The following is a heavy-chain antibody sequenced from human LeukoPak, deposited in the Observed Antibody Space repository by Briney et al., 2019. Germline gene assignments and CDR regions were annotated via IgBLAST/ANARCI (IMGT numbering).Heavy chain of an antibody. V-gene: IGHV4-59*08. Sequence: PSETLSLTCTVSGGSISSYYWSWIRQPPGKGLEWIGYIYYSGSTNYNPSLKSRVTISVDTSKNQFSLKLSSVTAADTAVYYCARHAVRYFDYWGQGTLVTVSS. CDR3: ARHAVRYFDY. CDR1: GGSISSYY. J-gene: IGHJ4*02. CDR2: IYYSGST.